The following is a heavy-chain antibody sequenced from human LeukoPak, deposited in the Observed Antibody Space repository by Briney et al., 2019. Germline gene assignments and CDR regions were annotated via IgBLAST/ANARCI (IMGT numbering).Heavy chain of an antibody. Sequence: GGSLRLSCAASGFTFSSYSKNWVRQAPGKGLEWVSSISSSSSYIYYADSVKGRFTISRDNAKNSLYLQMNSLRAEDTAVYYCARAIEEKELRYFAWLIDYWGQGTLVTVSS. CDR1: GFTFSSYS. CDR2: ISSSSSYI. V-gene: IGHV3-21*01. D-gene: IGHD3-9*01. J-gene: IGHJ4*02. CDR3: ARAIEEKELRYFAWLIDY.